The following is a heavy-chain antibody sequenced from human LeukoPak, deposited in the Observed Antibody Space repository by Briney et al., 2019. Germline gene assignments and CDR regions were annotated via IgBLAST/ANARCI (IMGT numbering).Heavy chain of an antibody. CDR2: INPNSGGT. J-gene: IGHJ4*02. Sequence: PLASVKVSCKASGYTFTGYYMHWVRQAPGQGLEWMGWINPNSGGTNYAQKFQGWVTMTRDTSISTAYMELSRLRSDDTAVYYCARAVRGGWYHGYFDYWGQGTLVTVSS. V-gene: IGHV1-2*04. CDR1: GYTFTGYY. D-gene: IGHD6-19*01. CDR3: ARAVRGGWYHGYFDY.